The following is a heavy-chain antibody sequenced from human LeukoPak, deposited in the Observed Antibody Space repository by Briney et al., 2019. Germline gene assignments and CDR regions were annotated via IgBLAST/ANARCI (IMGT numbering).Heavy chain of an antibody. CDR1: GFTFSSYG. J-gene: IGHJ4*02. CDR3: AKDRLKLWLSY. CDR2: ISYDGSNK. D-gene: IGHD5-18*01. V-gene: IGHV3-30*18. Sequence: PGGSLRLSCAASGFTFSSYGMHWVRQAPGKGLEWVAVISYDGSNKYYADSVKGRFTISRDNSKNTLYLQMNSLRAEDTAVYYCAKDRLKLWLSYWGQGTLVTVSS.